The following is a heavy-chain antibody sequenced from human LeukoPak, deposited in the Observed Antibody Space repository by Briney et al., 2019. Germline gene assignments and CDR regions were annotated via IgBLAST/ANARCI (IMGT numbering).Heavy chain of an antibody. V-gene: IGHV4-39*07. J-gene: IGHJ4*02. Sequence: SETLSLTCSVSGGSISSSSSYWGWIRQPPGKGLEWIGSIYYSGSSFDNPALKSRVTISVDTSKNQFSLKLSSVTAADTAVYYCARALTTSGYNSPRVRLDYWGQGTLVTVSS. CDR1: GGSISSSSSY. D-gene: IGHD6-13*01. CDR3: ARALTTSGYNSPRVRLDY. CDR2: IYYSGSS.